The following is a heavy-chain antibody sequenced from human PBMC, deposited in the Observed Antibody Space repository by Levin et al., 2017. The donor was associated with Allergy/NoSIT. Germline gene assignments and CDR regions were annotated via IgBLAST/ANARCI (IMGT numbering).Heavy chain of an antibody. V-gene: IGHV1-2*02. CDR3: ARDLYNDDSVFGS. CDR1: RYIFSDYF. CDR2: INPHSGDT. D-gene: IGHD3-22*01. Sequence: ASVKVSCKASRYIFSDYFIHWVRQAPGQGLEWMGWINPHSGDTKYAQEFQGRVTMTRDTSISTAYMELTRLTSDDTAVYYCARDLYNDDSVFGSWGQATLVNVFS. J-gene: IGHJ4*02.